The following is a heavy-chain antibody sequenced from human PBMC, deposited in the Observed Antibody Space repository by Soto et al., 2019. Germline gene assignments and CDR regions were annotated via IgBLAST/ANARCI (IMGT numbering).Heavy chain of an antibody. CDR3: VRFGSGFDY. V-gene: IGHV5-51*01. D-gene: IGHD3-10*01. CDR2: VYPANSDI. Sequence: PGESLKISCKASGYTFTNFWIGWVRQLPGEGLEWMGLVYPANSDIRSSPSFQGQVTISADKSTSTTFLQWGSLKASDTAMYYCVRFGSGFDYWGQGTLVTVSS. J-gene: IGHJ4*02. CDR1: GYTFTNFW.